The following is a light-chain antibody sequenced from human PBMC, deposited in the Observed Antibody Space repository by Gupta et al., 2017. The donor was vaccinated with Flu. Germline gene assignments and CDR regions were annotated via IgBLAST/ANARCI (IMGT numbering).Light chain of an antibody. CDR2: WGS. V-gene: IGKV2-28*01. CDR3: MQSLQIIT. CDR1: QSLLKSNGSNY. Sequence: DIVMTQYPLSLPVAPGESASMSCRSSQSLLKSNGSNYLDWYRQRPGRSPQLMIYWGSHRASGVPDRFSGSGSDXDFTLKXSRGEAEDVGVYYCMQSLQIITFGXGTKFEI. J-gene: IGKJ4*01.